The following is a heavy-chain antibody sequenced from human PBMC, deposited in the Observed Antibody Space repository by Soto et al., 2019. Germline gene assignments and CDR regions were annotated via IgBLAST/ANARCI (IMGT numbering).Heavy chain of an antibody. J-gene: IGHJ5*02. CDR3: WGYCSSTSCYSGNNWFDP. D-gene: IGHD2-2*01. CDR2: INHSGST. CDR1: GGSFSGYY. Sequence: PSETLSLTCAVYGGSFSGYYLSWIRQPPGKGLEWIGEINHSGSTNYNPSLKSRVTISVDTSKNQFSLKLSSVTAADTAVYYCWGYCSSTSCYSGNNWFDPWGQGTLVTVSS. V-gene: IGHV4-34*01.